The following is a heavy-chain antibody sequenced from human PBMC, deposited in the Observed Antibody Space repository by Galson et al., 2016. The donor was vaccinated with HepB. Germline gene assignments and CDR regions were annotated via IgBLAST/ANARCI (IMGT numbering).Heavy chain of an antibody. Sequence: PALVKPTQTLTLTCALSGFSLITSEVGVGWIRQPPGKALEWLAVIYRDDEKRYSPSLKSRLGITDDSSKNQVVLTVTNMDPLDTATYYCVQLQRHYDLAGYPLLWGQGALVTVSS. D-gene: IGHD6-19*01. J-gene: IGHJ1*01. CDR1: GFSLITSEVG. CDR3: VQLQRHYDLAGYPLL. V-gene: IGHV2-5*02. CDR2: IYRDDEK.